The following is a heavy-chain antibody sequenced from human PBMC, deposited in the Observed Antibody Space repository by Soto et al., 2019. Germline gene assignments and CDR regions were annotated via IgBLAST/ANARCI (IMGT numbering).Heavy chain of an antibody. Sequence: TLSLTCTVSGASISSYYWSWIRQPPGKGLEWIAYIYYSGSTNYNPSLKSRVTISVDTSKSQVSLKLTSVTAADTAVYYCARTRAYGGYSYAKSVWGQGTTVTVS. CDR1: GASISSYY. J-gene: IGHJ6*02. CDR2: IYYSGST. V-gene: IGHV4-59*01. CDR3: ARTRAYGGYSYAKSV. D-gene: IGHD5-12*01.